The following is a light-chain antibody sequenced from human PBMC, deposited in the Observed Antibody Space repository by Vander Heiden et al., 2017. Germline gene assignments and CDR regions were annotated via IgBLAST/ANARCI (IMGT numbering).Light chain of an antibody. Sequence: QSALTQPPSASGSPGQSVTISCTGTNTDDGGYNYVSWYQQSPGKAPKLIIYEVTKRPSGVPDRFSASKSGNTASLTVSGLQAEDEADYYCSSYGGRNNYVFGSGTKITVL. CDR1: NTDDGGYNY. J-gene: IGLJ1*01. CDR3: SSYGGRNNYV. V-gene: IGLV2-8*01. CDR2: EVT.